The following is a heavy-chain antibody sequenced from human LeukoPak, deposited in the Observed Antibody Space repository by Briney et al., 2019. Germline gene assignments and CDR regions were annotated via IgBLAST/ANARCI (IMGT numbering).Heavy chain of an antibody. J-gene: IGHJ4*02. CDR2: INHSGST. CDR1: GGSFSGYY. D-gene: IGHD6-13*01. V-gene: IGHV4-34*01. CDR3: ARGRWGYSSSWYGKRIAVAHSPDTKFTGFDY. Sequence: SETLSLTCAVYGGSFSGYYWSWIRQPPGKGLEWIGEINHSGSTNYNPSLKSRVTISVDTSKNQFSLKLSSVTAADTAVYYCARGRWGYSSSWYGKRIAVAHSPDTKFTGFDYWGQGTLGTVSS.